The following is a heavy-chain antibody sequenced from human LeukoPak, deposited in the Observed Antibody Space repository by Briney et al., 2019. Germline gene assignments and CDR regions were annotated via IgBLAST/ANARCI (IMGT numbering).Heavy chain of an antibody. V-gene: IGHV1-46*01. CDR3: ARMDMDTAMVTNYLDH. Sequence: ASVKISCKASGYTFTNNYMHWVRQAPGQGLEWMGVIHPSGSSTNYAQKFQGRVTMTKDTSTSTVYIELSSPRSEDTAVYYCARMDMDTAMVTNYLDHWGQGTLVTVSA. J-gene: IGHJ4*02. CDR1: GYTFTNNY. CDR2: IHPSGSST. D-gene: IGHD5-18*01.